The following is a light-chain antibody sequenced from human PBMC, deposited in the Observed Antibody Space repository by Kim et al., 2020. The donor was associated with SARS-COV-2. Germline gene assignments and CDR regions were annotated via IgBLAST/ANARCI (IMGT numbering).Light chain of an antibody. J-gene: IGLJ3*02. CDR1: SSDIGAYNY. V-gene: IGLV2-14*03. Sequence: SITISCTGTSSDIGAYNYVSWYQQHPDKAPQLLIYGVTTRPSGVSSRFSASKSGNTASLTISGLQAEDEAHYSCSSFTDSGAWVFGGGTQLTVL. CDR3: SSFTDSGAWV. CDR2: GVT.